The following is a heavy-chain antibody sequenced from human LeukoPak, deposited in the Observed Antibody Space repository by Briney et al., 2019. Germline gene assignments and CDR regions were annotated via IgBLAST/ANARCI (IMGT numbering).Heavy chain of an antibody. V-gene: IGHV4-34*01. Sequence: KPSETLSLTCAVYGGSFSGYYWSWIRQPPGKGLEWIGEINHSGSTNYNPSLKSRVTISVDTSKNQFSLKLSSMTAADTAVYYCARAPSYSSSWYLSGSHFDYWGQGTLVTVSS. J-gene: IGHJ4*02. CDR2: INHSGST. D-gene: IGHD6-13*01. CDR3: ARAPSYSSSWYLSGSHFDY. CDR1: GGSFSGYY.